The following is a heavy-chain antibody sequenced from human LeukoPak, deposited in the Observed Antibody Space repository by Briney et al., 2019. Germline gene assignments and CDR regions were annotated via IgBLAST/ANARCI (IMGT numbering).Heavy chain of an antibody. CDR1: GGSISSGSYY. J-gene: IGHJ4*02. Sequence: PSETLSLTCTVSGGSISSGSYYWSWIRQPAGKGLEWIGRIYTSGSTNYNPSLKSRVTISVDTSKNQFSLKLTSVTAADTAVYYCARDASIAAVGVDYWGQGTLVTVSS. V-gene: IGHV4-61*02. CDR2: IYTSGST. D-gene: IGHD6-13*01. CDR3: ARDASIAAVGVDY.